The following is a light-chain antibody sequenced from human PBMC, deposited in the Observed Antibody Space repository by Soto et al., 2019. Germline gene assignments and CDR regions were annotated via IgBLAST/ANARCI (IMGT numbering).Light chain of an antibody. CDR1: QSVSSY. J-gene: IGKJ2*01. V-gene: IGKV3-11*01. CDR3: QQRSNWPPGYT. Sequence: EIVLTQSPATLSLSPGERATLSCRASQSVSSYLAWYQQKPGQAPRLLIYDASNRATGIPARFSGSGSGTDFTFTISSLEPEDFGVYYCQQRSNWPPGYTFGQGTKLEIK. CDR2: DAS.